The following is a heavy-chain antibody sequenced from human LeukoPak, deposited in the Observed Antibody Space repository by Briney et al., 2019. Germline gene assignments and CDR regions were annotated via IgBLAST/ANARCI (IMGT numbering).Heavy chain of an antibody. V-gene: IGHV1-18*01. Sequence: ASVKVSCKASGYTFNSYGFSWVRQAPGQGLEWVGWISNYNGDTRYAQKFQGRVTMTTDTSTRTSNMELRNLGSDDTAVYYCARALYSDSSGYYPGLDHWGQGTLDTVSS. CDR1: GYTFNSYG. D-gene: IGHD3-22*01. J-gene: IGHJ4*02. CDR3: ARALYSDSSGYYPGLDH. CDR2: ISNYNGDT.